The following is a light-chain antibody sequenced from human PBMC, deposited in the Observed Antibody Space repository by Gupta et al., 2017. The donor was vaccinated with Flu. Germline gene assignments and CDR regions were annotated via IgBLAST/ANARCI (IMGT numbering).Light chain of an antibody. CDR1: QSISNY. Sequence: DIQMTKSPSSLSASVGDRVTITCRASQSISNYLNWYQQKPGKAPNLLIYAASSFQSGVPSRVSGSGSGTDFTLTISSLQPEYFATDDGQQSYSTPRTCGQGTKVEIK. J-gene: IGKJ1*01. V-gene: IGKV1-39*01. CDR3: QQSYSTPRT. CDR2: AAS.